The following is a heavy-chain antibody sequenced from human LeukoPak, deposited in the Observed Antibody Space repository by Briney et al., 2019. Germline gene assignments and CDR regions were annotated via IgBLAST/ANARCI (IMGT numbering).Heavy chain of an antibody. D-gene: IGHD2-2*01. Sequence: ASVKVSFKASGYTFTDYYIHWVRQAPGQGVKWMAWINPNSGGTYYAQNFHDRITLTRDTSISTAYMELSRLRSDDTGIYYCARSNALYCSSTSCLFDYWGQGTLVTVSS. CDR1: GYTFTDYY. CDR2: INPNSGGT. CDR3: ARSNALYCSSTSCLFDY. V-gene: IGHV1-2*02. J-gene: IGHJ4*02.